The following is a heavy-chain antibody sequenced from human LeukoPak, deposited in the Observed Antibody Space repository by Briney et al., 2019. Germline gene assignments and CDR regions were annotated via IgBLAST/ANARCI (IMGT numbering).Heavy chain of an antibody. CDR2: ISAYNGNT. CDR3: AGATTAYYYYGMDV. D-gene: IGHD1-26*01. CDR1: GYTFTSYG. V-gene: IGHV1-18*01. J-gene: IGHJ6*02. Sequence: ASVKLSCKASGYTFTSYGISWVRHAPGQGLEWMGWISAYNGNTNYAQKLQGRVTMTTDTSTSTAYMELRSLRSDDTAVYYCAGATTAYYYYGMDVWGQGTTVTVSS.